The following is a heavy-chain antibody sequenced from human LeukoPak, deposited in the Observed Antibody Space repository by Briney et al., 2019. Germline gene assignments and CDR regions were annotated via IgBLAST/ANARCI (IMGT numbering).Heavy chain of an antibody. CDR1: GGSFSGYY. V-gene: IGHV4-59*01. J-gene: IGHJ3*02. CDR3: ARVLGGPDAFDI. Sequence: SETLSLTCAVYGGSFSGYYWSWIRQPPGKGLEWIGYMYYSGSTNYNPSLKSRVTISIDTSKNQFSLKLNSVTAADTAVYYCARVLGGPDAFDIWGQGTMVTVSS. CDR2: MYYSGST.